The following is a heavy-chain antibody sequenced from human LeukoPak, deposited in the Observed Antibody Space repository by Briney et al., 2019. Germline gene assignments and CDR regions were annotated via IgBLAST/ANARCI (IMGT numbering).Heavy chain of an antibody. V-gene: IGHV3-30*02. J-gene: IGHJ1*01. CDR3: ARVRNTYFDILTDGRYLQH. D-gene: IGHD3-9*01. CDR1: GFTFSSYA. Sequence: GGSLRLSCAASGFTFSSYAMSWVRQAPGKGLEWVAFIRYDGSDKYYTDSVKGRFTISRDNSKNTLYLQTNSLRPEDTAVYYCARVRNTYFDILTDGRYLQHWGQGTQVTVSS. CDR2: IRYDGSDK.